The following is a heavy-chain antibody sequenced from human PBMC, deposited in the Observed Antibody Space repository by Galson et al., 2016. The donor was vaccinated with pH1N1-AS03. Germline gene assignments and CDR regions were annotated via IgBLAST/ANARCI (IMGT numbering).Heavy chain of an antibody. CDR2: ILSDGNTK. CDR1: GFTFSSYS. Sequence: SLRLSCAASGFTFSSYSMNWVRQAPGKGLEGVASILSDGNTKWHADSVKGRFTISRDNSKNTLFLQMNSLRPEDTAVYYCVKDQNWAYDFWGQGTLVTVSS. V-gene: IGHV3-30*02. D-gene: IGHD3-16*01. J-gene: IGHJ4*02. CDR3: VKDQNWAYDF.